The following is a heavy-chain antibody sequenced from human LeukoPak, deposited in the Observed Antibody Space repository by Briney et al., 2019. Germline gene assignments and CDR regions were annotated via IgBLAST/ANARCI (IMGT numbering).Heavy chain of an antibody. D-gene: IGHD6-19*01. CDR2: IKGDGNT. CDR3: CGWEDPFDY. J-gene: IGHJ4*02. CDR1: GFTFSSYW. V-gene: IGHV3-74*01. Sequence: GGSLRLSCAASGFTFSSYWMHWVRQAPGKGLVWVPRIKGDGNTNYADSVKGRFTISRDSPKDTLHLQMNSLRVDDTAVYYCCGWEDPFDYWGQGTPVTVSS.